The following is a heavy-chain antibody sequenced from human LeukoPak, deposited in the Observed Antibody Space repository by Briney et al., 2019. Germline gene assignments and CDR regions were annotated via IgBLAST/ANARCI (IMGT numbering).Heavy chain of an antibody. CDR3: ARDHYSGSKNTFDI. J-gene: IGHJ3*02. CDR1: GYSISSGYY. V-gene: IGHV4-38-2*02. D-gene: IGHD1-26*01. CDR2: IYHSGST. Sequence: SETLSLTCTVSGYSISSGYYWGWIRQPPGKGLEWIGSIYHSGSTYYNPSLKSRVTISVDTSKNQFSLMVTSVTAADTAVYYCARDHYSGSKNTFDIWGQGTMVTVSS.